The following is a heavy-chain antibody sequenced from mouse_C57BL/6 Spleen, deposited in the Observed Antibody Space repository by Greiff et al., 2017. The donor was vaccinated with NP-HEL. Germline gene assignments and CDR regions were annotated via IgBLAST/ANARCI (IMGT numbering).Heavy chain of an antibody. Sequence: VQLQQPGAELVMPGASVKLSCKASGYTFTSYWMHWVKQRPGQGLEWIGEIDPSDSYTNYNQKFKGKSTLTVDKSSSTAYMQLSSLTSEDSAVYYCARAYYSNYHYAMDYWGQGTSVTVSS. J-gene: IGHJ4*01. CDR2: IDPSDSYT. CDR1: GYTFTSYW. V-gene: IGHV1-69*01. CDR3: ARAYYSNYHYAMDY. D-gene: IGHD2-5*01.